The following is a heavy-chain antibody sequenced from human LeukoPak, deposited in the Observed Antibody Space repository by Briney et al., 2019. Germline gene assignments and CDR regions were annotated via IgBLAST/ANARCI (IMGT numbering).Heavy chain of an antibody. Sequence: SQTLSLTCTVAGASISSYYGSWIRQPPGKGLEWIGYIYTSGSTNYNPSLKSRVTISVDTPRNQSSRKRGAWTAADTAWYYXXXSXXXXXRXGVAFDIWGQGTMVTVSS. J-gene: IGHJ3*02. CDR2: IYTSGST. V-gene: IGHV4-4*09. CDR1: GASISSYY. D-gene: IGHD2-8*01. CDR3: XXSXXXXXRXGVAFDI.